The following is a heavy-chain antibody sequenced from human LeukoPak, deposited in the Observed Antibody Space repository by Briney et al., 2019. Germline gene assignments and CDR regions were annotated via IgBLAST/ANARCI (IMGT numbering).Heavy chain of an antibody. V-gene: IGHV3-30*18. CDR1: GSTFSSYG. J-gene: IGHJ4*02. Sequence: PGGSLRLSCAASGSTFSSYGMHWVRQAPGKGLEWVAVISYDGSNKYYADSVKGRFTISRDNSKNTLYLQMNSLRAEDTAVYYCAKDRGSSGPDYWGQGTLVTVSS. CDR2: ISYDGSNK. CDR3: AKDRGSSGPDY. D-gene: IGHD3-22*01.